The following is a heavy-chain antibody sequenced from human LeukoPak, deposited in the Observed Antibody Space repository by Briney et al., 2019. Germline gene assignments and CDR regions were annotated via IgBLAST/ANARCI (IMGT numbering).Heavy chain of an antibody. J-gene: IGHJ5*02. CDR3: ARDTYDGFDP. CDR1: GYTFTSYD. Sequence: ASVKVSCKASGYTFTSYDINWVRQAPGQGLEWMGRINAYNGNTNYAQKLQGRVTMTTDTSTSTAYMELRSLRSDDTAVYYCARDTYDGFDPWGQGTLVTVSS. D-gene: IGHD1-1*01. CDR2: INAYNGNT. V-gene: IGHV1-18*01.